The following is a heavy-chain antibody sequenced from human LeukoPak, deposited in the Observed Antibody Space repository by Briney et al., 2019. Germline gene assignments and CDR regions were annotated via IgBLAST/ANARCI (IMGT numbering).Heavy chain of an antibody. D-gene: IGHD5-24*01. V-gene: IGHV4-39*01. CDR2: ISYTGST. Sequence: PSETPSLTCTVSGFSIITYDYHWGWIRQPPGKGLEWIGTISYTGSTYYNPSLKSRVTMSVDTSKNQFSLWLSSVTAADTSVYYCARFFGRSMATRDPYGMDVWLQGPTVTVSS. J-gene: IGHJ6*01. CDR1: GFSIITYDYH. CDR3: ARFFGRSMATRDPYGMDV.